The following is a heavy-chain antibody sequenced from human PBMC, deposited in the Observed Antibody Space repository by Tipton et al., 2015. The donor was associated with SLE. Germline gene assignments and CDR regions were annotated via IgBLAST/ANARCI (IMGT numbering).Heavy chain of an antibody. CDR2: ITGCGDRT. Sequence: GSLRLSCAASGFTFSNYAMSWVRQAPGKGLEWVSAITGCGDRTYYIDSVKGRFTISRDNSKNSLYLQMNGLRAEDTAVYYCARSPVDYWNGYSAWGQGTLVAVSS. J-gene: IGHJ4*02. CDR1: GFTFSNYA. D-gene: IGHD3-3*01. V-gene: IGHV3-23*01. CDR3: ARSPVDYWNGYSA.